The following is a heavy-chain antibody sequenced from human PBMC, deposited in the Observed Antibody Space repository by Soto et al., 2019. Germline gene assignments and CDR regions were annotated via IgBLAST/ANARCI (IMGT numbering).Heavy chain of an antibody. CDR2: IYPGGNNI. D-gene: IGHD1-26*01. Sequence: ASLKVSCKSSGYTFTRSGMIWGRQAPGQGLEWMGTIYPGGNNIAYAQKFQARDTMTKDTYTTTVYMELNSLRAEDTAVYYCAKESAVNTTDYWGQGTLVTVSS. J-gene: IGHJ4*02. CDR1: GYTFTRSG. CDR3: AKESAVNTTDY. V-gene: IGHV1-46*01.